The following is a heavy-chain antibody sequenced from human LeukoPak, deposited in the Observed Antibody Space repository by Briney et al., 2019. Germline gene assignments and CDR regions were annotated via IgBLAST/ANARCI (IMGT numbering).Heavy chain of an antibody. Sequence: GGSLRLSCAASGFTFSSYAMSWVRQAPGKGLEWVSAISGSGGSTYYADSVKGRFTISRDNSKNTLYLQMNSLRAEDTAAYYCAKGLRGGSGSYYGDWGQGTLVTVSS. CDR3: AKGLRGGSGSYYGD. CDR2: ISGSGGST. V-gene: IGHV3-23*01. D-gene: IGHD3-10*01. J-gene: IGHJ4*02. CDR1: GFTFSSYA.